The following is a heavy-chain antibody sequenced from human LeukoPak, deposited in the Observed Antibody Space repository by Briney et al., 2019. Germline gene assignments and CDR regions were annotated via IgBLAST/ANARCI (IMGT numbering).Heavy chain of an antibody. Sequence: PSETLSLTCTVSGDSISYYYWSWIRQPPGKGLEWIGQIYYSGNTNYNPSLKSRGTISVDTSKNQFSLKLSSVTAADTAVYYCARVRGYSYDSSDFDYWGQGTLVTVSS. CDR2: IYYSGNT. CDR1: GDSISYYY. V-gene: IGHV4-59*01. D-gene: IGHD5-18*01. J-gene: IGHJ4*02. CDR3: ARVRGYSYDSSDFDY.